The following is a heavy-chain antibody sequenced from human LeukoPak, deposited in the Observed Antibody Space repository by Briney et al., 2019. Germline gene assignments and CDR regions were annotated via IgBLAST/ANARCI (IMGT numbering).Heavy chain of an antibody. D-gene: IGHD6-13*01. Sequence: GGSLRLSCAASGFTFSSYAMNWVRQNPGKGLEWVSSISDSGDETYYADSVRGRFTISRDNSKNTLYLQMKSLGGDDTALYYCARCWRVVSGNWYLSFDSWGQGTLVTVSS. CDR2: ISDSGDET. CDR3: ARCWRVVSGNWYLSFDS. J-gene: IGHJ4*02. CDR1: GFTFSSYA. V-gene: IGHV3-23*01.